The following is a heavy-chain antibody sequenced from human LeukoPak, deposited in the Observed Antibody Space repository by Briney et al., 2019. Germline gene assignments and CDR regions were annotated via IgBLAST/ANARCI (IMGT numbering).Heavy chain of an antibody. V-gene: IGHV4-31*03. CDR2: IDYRGNT. Sequence: SETLSLTCTVPGGSVSSGRYYWSWLRQHPGKGLEWIGYIDYRGNTHYNPSLESRVTISVDTSRNQFSLKVRSVTAADTAVYYCAREGYCSSTSCYNWFDPWGQGTLVTVSS. D-gene: IGHD2-2*01. CDR1: GGSVSSGRYY. CDR3: AREGYCSSTSCYNWFDP. J-gene: IGHJ5*02.